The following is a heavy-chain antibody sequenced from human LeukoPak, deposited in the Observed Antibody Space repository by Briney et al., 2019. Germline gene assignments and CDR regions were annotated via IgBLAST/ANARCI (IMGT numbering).Heavy chain of an antibody. V-gene: IGHV4-39*07. CDR1: GGSISSSSYY. J-gene: IGHJ4*02. CDR2: IYYSGST. CDR3: ARGDSSSSPDFDY. Sequence: SETLSLTCTVSGGSISSSSYYWGWIRQPPGKGLEWIGSIYYSGSTYYNPSLKSRVTISVDMTKNQFSLKLSSVTAADTAVYYCARGDSSSSPDFDYWGQGTLVTVSS. D-gene: IGHD6-6*01.